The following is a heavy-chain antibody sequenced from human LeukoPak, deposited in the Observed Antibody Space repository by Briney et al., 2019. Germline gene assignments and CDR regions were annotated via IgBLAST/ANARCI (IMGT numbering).Heavy chain of an antibody. Sequence: SGGSLRLSCAASGFTISSNYMSWVRQAPGKGLEWVSVIYSGGSTYYADSVKGRFTISRDNSKNTLYLQMNSLRAEDTAVYYCASHMTTVPPLGYWGQGTVVTVSS. CDR3: ASHMTTVPPLGY. V-gene: IGHV3-53*01. D-gene: IGHD4-17*01. CDR2: IYSGGST. CDR1: GFTISSNY. J-gene: IGHJ4*02.